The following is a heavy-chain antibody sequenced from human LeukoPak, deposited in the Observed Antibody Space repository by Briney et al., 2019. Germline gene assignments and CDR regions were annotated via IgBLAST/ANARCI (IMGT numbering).Heavy chain of an antibody. D-gene: IGHD3-22*01. CDR1: GFTFSSYA. CDR3: AKDHIDSSVSMYYYYGMDV. CDR2: ISGSGGST. V-gene: IGHV3-23*01. Sequence: GGSLRLSCAASGFTFSSYAMSWVRQAPGKGLEWVSAISGSGGSTYYADSVKGRFTISRDNSKNTLYLQMNSLRAEDTAVYYCAKDHIDSSVSMYYYYGMDVWGQGTTVTVSS. J-gene: IGHJ6*02.